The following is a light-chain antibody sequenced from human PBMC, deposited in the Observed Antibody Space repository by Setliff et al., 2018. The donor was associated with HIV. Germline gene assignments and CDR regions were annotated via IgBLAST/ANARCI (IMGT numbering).Light chain of an antibody. Sequence: DIPMTQSPSSLSASVGDTVTITCRASHSVKNRLNWYQHKPGQAPSLLIYGASNLQSGVPSRFRGSGSGTHFTLTISALQPEDFATYYCQQSYDSRTFGQGTKVDIK. CDR2: GAS. J-gene: IGKJ1*01. CDR1: HSVKNR. V-gene: IGKV1-39*01. CDR3: QQSYDSRT.